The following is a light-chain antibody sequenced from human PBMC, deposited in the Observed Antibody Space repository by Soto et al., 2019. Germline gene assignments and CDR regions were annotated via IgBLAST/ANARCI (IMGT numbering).Light chain of an antibody. CDR2: AAS. CDR1: QDIRND. J-gene: IGKJ1*01. CDR3: LQDYRYPPWT. V-gene: IGKV1-6*01. Sequence: AIQVTQSPSSLSASVGDRVTITCRVSQDIRNDLGWYQQKPGKAPKLLIYAASSLQTGVPSRFSGSGSGTDFTLTISSLQPEDFATYYCLQDYRYPPWTFGQGTKVDIK.